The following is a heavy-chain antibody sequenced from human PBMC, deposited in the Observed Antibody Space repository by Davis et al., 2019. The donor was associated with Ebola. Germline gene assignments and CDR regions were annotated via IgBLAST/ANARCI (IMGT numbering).Heavy chain of an antibody. J-gene: IGHJ6*02. CDR3: AKEGTIFGVVGGMDV. Sequence: GESLKISCAASGFTFSSYWMHWVRQAPGKGLVWVSRINSDGSSTSYADSVKGRFTISRDNAKNTLYLQMNSLRAEDTALYYCAKEGTIFGVVGGMDVWGQGTTVTVSS. CDR2: INSDGSST. V-gene: IGHV3-74*01. D-gene: IGHD3-3*01. CDR1: GFTFSSYW.